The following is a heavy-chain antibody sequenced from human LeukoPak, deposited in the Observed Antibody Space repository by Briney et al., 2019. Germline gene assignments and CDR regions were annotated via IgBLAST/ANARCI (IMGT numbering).Heavy chain of an antibody. V-gene: IGHV1-2*06. Sequence: ASVKVSCKASGYTFTGNYIHWVRRAPGQGLEWMGLINPNSGGTNYARKFQGRVTLTKDTSITTGYMELSSLRSDDTAVYYCARDLSGSYDYWGQGTLVTVSS. CDR3: ARDLSGSYDY. CDR1: GYTFTGNY. D-gene: IGHD1-26*01. CDR2: INPNSGGT. J-gene: IGHJ4*02.